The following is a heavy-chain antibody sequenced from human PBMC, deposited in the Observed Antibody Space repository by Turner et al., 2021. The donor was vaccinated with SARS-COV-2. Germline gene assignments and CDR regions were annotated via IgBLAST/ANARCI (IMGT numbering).Heavy chain of an antibody. J-gene: IGHJ6*02. CDR1: GGSLRSSSFY. Sequence: QLQLQESGPGLVKPSETLSLTCTVSGGSLRSSSFYWGWFRQPPRRGLEWIGSMFYSRSTYNNPALKSRVTITVDTSKNQFSLKLSSVTAADTAVYYCARLVDTLDYYDGMDVWGQGTTVTVSS. D-gene: IGHD5-18*01. CDR3: ARLVDTLDYYDGMDV. CDR2: MFYSRST. V-gene: IGHV4-39*01.